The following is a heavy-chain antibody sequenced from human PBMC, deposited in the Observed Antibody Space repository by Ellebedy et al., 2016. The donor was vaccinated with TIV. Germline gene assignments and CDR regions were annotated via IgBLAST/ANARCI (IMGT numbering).Heavy chain of an antibody. J-gene: IGHJ3*01. Sequence: GESLKISCGAFGFTFSAFAMGWVRQTPGKGLEWVSGMYGSGRGISYSDSVKGRFIISRDNSKNTLYLEMNSLRAEDTAIYYCAKDQVAGDGRWVFDSWGQGTVVTVSS. V-gene: IGHV3-23*01. CDR3: AKDQVAGDGRWVFDS. D-gene: IGHD5-24*01. CDR2: MYGSGRGI. CDR1: GFTFSAFA.